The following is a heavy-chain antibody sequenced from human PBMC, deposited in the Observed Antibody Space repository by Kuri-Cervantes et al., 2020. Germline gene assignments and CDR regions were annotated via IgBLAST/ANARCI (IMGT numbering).Heavy chain of an antibody. CDR1: GGTFSSYA. J-gene: IGHJ4*02. D-gene: IGHD6-13*01. CDR2: IIPIFGTA. Sequence: SVKVFCKASGGTFSSYAISWVRQAPGQGLEWMGGIIPIFGTANYAQKFQGRVTITADESTSTAYMELSSLRSEDTAVYYCARDADSSSSVFDYWGQGTLVTVSS. V-gene: IGHV1-69*13. CDR3: ARDADSSSSVFDY.